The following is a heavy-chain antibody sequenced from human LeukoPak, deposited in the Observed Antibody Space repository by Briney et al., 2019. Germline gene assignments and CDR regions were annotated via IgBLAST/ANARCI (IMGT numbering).Heavy chain of an antibody. V-gene: IGHV3-30*02. CDR3: AKRQDNYGSGSYYNSDY. CDR1: GFTFSTYG. J-gene: IGHJ4*02. Sequence: GGSLRLSCAASGFTFSTYGMNWVRQAPGKGLEWVSFIRYDGSTKYYADSVKGRFTISRDNSRNTLYLQMNSLRAEDTAVYYCAKRQDNYGSGSYYNSDYWGQGILVTVSS. CDR2: IRYDGSTK. D-gene: IGHD3-10*01.